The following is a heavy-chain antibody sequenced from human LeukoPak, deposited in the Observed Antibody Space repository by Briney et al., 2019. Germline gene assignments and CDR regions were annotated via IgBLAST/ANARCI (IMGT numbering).Heavy chain of an antibody. CDR3: AKRVLLWFGDRNGYFDY. J-gene: IGHJ4*02. V-gene: IGHV3-23*01. Sequence: PGGSLRLSCAASGFTFSSYAMSWVRQAPGKGLEWVSAISGSGGSTYYADSVKGRFTISRDNSKNTLYLQMNSLRAEDTAVYYCAKRVLLWFGDRNGYFDYWGQGTLVTVSS. CDR2: ISGSGGST. D-gene: IGHD3-10*01. CDR1: GFTFSSYA.